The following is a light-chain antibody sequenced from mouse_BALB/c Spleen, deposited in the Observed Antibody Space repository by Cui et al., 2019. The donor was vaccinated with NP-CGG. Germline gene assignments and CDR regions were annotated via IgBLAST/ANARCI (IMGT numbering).Light chain of an antibody. CDR2: GTN. CDR1: TGAVTTSNY. CDR3: ALWYSNHWV. J-gene: IGLJ1*01. V-gene: IGLV1*01. Sequence: AAVTKEAAVTTSPGETVTLTCRSSTGAVTTSNYANWVQEKPDHLFTGLIGGTNNRAPGVPARFSGSLIGDKAALTITGAQTEDEANYFCALWYSNHWVFGGGTKLTVL.